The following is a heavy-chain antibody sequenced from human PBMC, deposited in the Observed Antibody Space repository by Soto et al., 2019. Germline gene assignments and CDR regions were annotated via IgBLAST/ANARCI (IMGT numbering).Heavy chain of an antibody. Sequence: PSETLSLTCAVYGGPFSGYYWTWIRQPPGKGLEWIGEIDHVGGSNYNPSLKSRVTISVDTSKNQFSLSLTSVTAADTAVYSCARGRGGNSVDYWGQGTLVTVSS. CDR1: GGPFSGYY. CDR3: ARGRGGNSVDY. V-gene: IGHV4-34*01. J-gene: IGHJ4*02. D-gene: IGHD1-1*01. CDR2: IDHVGGS.